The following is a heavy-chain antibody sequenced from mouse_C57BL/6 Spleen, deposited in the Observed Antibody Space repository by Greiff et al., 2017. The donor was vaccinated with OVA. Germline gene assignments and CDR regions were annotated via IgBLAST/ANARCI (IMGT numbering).Heavy chain of an antibody. CDR3: ARRGTGSY. J-gene: IGHJ2*01. CDR1: GYTFTDYY. D-gene: IGHD4-1*01. CDR2: INPNNGGT. V-gene: IGHV1-26*01. Sequence: VQLQQSGPELVKPGASVKISCKASGYTFTDYYLNWVKQSHGKSLEWIGDINPNNGGTSYNQKFKGKATLTVDKSSSTAYRELRSLTAEDAAVYYCARRGTGSYWGQGTTLTVSS.